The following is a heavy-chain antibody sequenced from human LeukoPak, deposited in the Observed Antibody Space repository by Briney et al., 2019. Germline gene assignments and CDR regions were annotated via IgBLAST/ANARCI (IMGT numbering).Heavy chain of an antibody. CDR1: GFTVSGNY. Sequence: GGSLRLSCAASGFTVSGNYMSWVRQAPGKGPEWVSVIYSGGSTYYADSVKGRFTISRDNSKDTLYLQMNSLRAEDTAVYYCARDTGSGWYDYWGQGTLVTVSS. J-gene: IGHJ4*02. CDR3: ARDTGSGWYDY. CDR2: IYSGGST. V-gene: IGHV3-53*01. D-gene: IGHD6-19*01.